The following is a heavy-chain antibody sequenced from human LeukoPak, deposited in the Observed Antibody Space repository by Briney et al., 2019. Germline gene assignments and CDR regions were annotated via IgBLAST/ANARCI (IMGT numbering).Heavy chain of an antibody. CDR1: GFTVSSNY. CDR3: ASWGGSWEYYFDY. D-gene: IGHD1-26*01. V-gene: IGHV3-53*01. CDR2: IYSGGST. Sequence: GGSLRLSCAASGFTVSSNYMSWVRQAPGKGLEWVSVIYSGGSTYYADSVKGRLTISRDNSKNTLYLQMNSLRAEDTAVYYCASWGGSWEYYFDYWGQGTLVTVSS. J-gene: IGHJ4*02.